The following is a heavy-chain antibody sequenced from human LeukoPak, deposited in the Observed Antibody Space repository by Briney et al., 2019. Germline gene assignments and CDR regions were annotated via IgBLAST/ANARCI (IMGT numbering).Heavy chain of an antibody. CDR1: GGSINNYY. Sequence: SETLSLTCTVSGGSINNYYWNWIRQPPGKGLEWIGYITGSIYFSESTKHAPSLESRVTMSVDTSKNQFSLTLSSVTAADTAVYYCARDSRDYGSGSYWDVWGQGTTVTVSS. CDR3: ARDSRDYGSGSYWDV. CDR2: ITGSIYFSEST. D-gene: IGHD3-10*01. V-gene: IGHV4-59*01. J-gene: IGHJ6*02.